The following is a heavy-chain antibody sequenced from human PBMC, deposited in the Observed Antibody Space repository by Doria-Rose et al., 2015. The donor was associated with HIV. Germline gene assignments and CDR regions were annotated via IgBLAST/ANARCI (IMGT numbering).Heavy chain of an antibody. CDR3: ARDWRYSSSPKGIGY. J-gene: IGHJ4*02. CDR2: INPSGGST. Sequence: SGAEVKKSGASVKVSCKASGYTFTSYYIHWVRQAPGQGLEWMGIINPSGGSTNYAHKFQGRVTMTRDTSTSTVYMELSSLRSEDTAAYYCARDWRYSSSPKGIGYWGQGTLVTVSS. CDR1: GYTFTSYY. V-gene: IGHV1-46*01. D-gene: IGHD6-13*01.